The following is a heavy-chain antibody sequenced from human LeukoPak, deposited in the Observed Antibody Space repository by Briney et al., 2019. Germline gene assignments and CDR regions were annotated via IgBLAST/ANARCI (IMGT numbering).Heavy chain of an antibody. V-gene: IGHV4/OR15-8*01. CDR1: GGSIGNIDW. CDR3: ARVGRQYCSGGSCYFWYFDY. Sequence: SETLSLTCVVSGGSIGNIDWWSWVRLPPGKGLEWIGEIFHTGTANYNPSLKSRLTISVDTSKNQFSLKLSSVTAADTAVYYCARVGRQYCSGGSCYFWYFDYWGQGTLVTLSS. J-gene: IGHJ4*02. D-gene: IGHD2-15*01. CDR2: IFHTGTA.